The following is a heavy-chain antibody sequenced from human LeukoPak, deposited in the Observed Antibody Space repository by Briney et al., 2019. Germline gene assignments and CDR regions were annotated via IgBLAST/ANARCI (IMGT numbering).Heavy chain of an antibody. CDR3: ARDIRGSSGWTYYYYYGMDV. J-gene: IGHJ6*02. V-gene: IGHV3-30-3*01. D-gene: IGHD6-19*01. CDR1: GFTFSSYA. Sequence: PGGSLRLSCAASGFTFSSYAMHWVRQAPGKGLEWVAVISYDGSNKYYADSVKGRFTISRDNSKNTLYLQMNSLRAEDTAVYYCARDIRGSSGWTYYYYYGMDVWGQGTTVTVSS. CDR2: ISYDGSNK.